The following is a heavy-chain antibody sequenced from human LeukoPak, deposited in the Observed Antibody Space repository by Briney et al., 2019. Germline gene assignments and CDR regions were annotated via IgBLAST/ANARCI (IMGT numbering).Heavy chain of an antibody. CDR1: GYTFTSYA. CDR3: ARDRYGDGFAHLDY. J-gene: IGHJ4*02. Sequence: GASVKVSCKASGYTFTSYAINWVRQAPGQGLEWMGWITPSGGTNYPQKFQGRVAITWDTSITTAYMDLSRLTSDDTAVYYCARDRYGDGFAHLDYWGQGALVTVSS. D-gene: IGHD5-24*01. CDR2: ITPSGGT. V-gene: IGHV1-2*02.